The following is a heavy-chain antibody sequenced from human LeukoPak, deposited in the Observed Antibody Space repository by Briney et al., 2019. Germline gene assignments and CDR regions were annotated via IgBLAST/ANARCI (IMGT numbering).Heavy chain of an antibody. D-gene: IGHD1-26*01. CDR2: ISGSGGST. J-gene: IGHJ4*02. CDR1: GGSISSSSYY. V-gene: IGHV3-23*01. Sequence: ETLSLTCTVSGGSISSSSYYWGWIRQAPGKGLEWVSAISGSGGSTYYADSVKGRFTISRDNSKNTLYLQMNSLRAEDTAVYYSAKCGRSDRYSGSYFLGYWGQGTLVTVSS. CDR3: AKCGRSDRYSGSYFLGY.